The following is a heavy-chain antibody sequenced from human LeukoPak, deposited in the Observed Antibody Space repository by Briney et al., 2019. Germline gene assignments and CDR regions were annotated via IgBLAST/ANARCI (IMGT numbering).Heavy chain of an antibody. CDR1: GGTFSSYA. D-gene: IGHD3-9*01. J-gene: IGHJ3*02. Sequence: GSSVKVSCKASGGTFSSYAMHWVRQAPGQRLEWMGWINAGNGNTKYSQEFQGRVTITRDTPASTAYMELSSLRSEDMAVYYCARSILTGYYKLTGDDAFDIWGQGTMVTVSS. CDR3: ARSILTGYYKLTGDDAFDI. CDR2: INAGNGNT. V-gene: IGHV1-3*03.